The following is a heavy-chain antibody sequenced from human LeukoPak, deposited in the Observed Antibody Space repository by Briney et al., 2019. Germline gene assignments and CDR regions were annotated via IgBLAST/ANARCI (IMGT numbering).Heavy chain of an antibody. CDR3: ASDPAKIYYDSSGPGAY. Sequence: ASVKVSCKASGYTFTSYAMHWVRQAPGQRLEWMGWINAGNGNTKYSQEFQGRVTITRDTSASTAYMELSSLRSDDTAVYYCASDPAKIYYDSSGPGAYWGQGTLVTVSS. CDR2: INAGNGNT. J-gene: IGHJ4*02. D-gene: IGHD3-22*01. V-gene: IGHV1-3*01. CDR1: GYTFTSYA.